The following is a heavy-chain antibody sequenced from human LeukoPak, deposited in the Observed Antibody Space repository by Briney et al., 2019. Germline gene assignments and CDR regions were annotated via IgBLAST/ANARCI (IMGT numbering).Heavy chain of an antibody. CDR1: GLTFSKYP. CDR2: ISGHGAST. V-gene: IGHV3-23*01. Sequence: QPGGSLRLSCAASGLTFSKYPMSWVRQAPGKGLEWICAISGHGASTYFADPMKGRFTISRDNSKDILYLQMNSLRAEDTAMYFCAMAFYYDSGDSWGQGTLVTVSS. J-gene: IGHJ5*02. CDR3: AMAFYYDSGDS. D-gene: IGHD3-16*01.